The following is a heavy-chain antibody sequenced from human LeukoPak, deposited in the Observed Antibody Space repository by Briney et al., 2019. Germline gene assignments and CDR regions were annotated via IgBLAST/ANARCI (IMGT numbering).Heavy chain of an antibody. Sequence: GSSVKVSCKASGGTFISYAISWVRQAPGQGLEWMGGIIPIFGTANYAQKFQGRVTITTDESTSTAYMELSSLRSEDTAVYYCARRDSRYYYDSSGYLDYWGQGTLVTVSS. J-gene: IGHJ4*02. CDR3: ARRDSRYYYDSSGYLDY. CDR1: GGTFISYA. D-gene: IGHD3-22*01. CDR2: IIPIFGTA. V-gene: IGHV1-69*05.